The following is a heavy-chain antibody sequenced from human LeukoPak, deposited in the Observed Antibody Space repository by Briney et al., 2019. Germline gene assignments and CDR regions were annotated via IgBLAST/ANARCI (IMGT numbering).Heavy chain of an antibody. CDR2: IWYDGSNK. Sequence: GGSLRLSCAASGFTFRNYGMEWVRQAPGKGLEWVAVIWYDGSNKYYADSVKGRFTISRDNSKNTLYLQMNSLRAEDTSVYYCATVRGGSGTYYNDYWGQGTLVTVS. D-gene: IGHD3-10*01. CDR1: GFTFRNYG. J-gene: IGHJ4*02. V-gene: IGHV3-33*01. CDR3: ATVRGGSGTYYNDY.